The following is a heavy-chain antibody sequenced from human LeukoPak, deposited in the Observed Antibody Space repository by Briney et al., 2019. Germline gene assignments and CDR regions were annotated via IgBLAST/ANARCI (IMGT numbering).Heavy chain of an antibody. CDR2: IYHSGST. J-gene: IGHJ4*02. D-gene: IGHD1-1*01. V-gene: IGHV4-30-2*01. CDR3: ARLPAKLYYFDY. Sequence: SWVRQAPGKGLEWIGYIYHSGSTYYNPSLKSRVTISVDRSKNQFSLKLSSVTAADTAVYYCARLPAKLYYFDYWGQGTLVTVSS.